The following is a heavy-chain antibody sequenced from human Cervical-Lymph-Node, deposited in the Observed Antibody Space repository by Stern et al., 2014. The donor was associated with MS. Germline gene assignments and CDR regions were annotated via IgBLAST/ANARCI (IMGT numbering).Heavy chain of an antibody. D-gene: IGHD2-15*01. V-gene: IGHV1-69*09. CDR3: ARGVVSNRAAATLHNLFDP. Sequence: VQLVESGAEVKKPGSSMNVSCKTSGGTFSSSYAITWLRQAPGPGLEWMGRIIPILGLANYAQKFQDRFTITADTSTSTTYMQLSSLRSEDTAVYYCARGVVSNRAAATLHNLFDPWGQGTLVTVSS. J-gene: IGHJ5*02. CDR1: GGTFSSSYA. CDR2: IIPILGLA.